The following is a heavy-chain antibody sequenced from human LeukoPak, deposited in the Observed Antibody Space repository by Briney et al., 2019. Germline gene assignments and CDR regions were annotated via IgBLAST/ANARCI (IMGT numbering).Heavy chain of an antibody. V-gene: IGHV4-59*01. CDR1: GGSISSYY. D-gene: IGHD4-17*01. Sequence: SETLSLTCTVSGGSISSYYWSWLRQPPGKGLEWIGYIYYSGSTNYNPSLKSRVTISVDTSKNQFSLKLSSVTAADTAVYYCARGRYGGYDSWGQGTLVTVSS. J-gene: IGHJ5*01. CDR3: ARGRYGGYDS. CDR2: IYYSGST.